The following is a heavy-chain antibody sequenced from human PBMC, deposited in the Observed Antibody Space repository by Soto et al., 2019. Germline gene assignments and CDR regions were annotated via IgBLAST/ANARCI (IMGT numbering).Heavy chain of an antibody. J-gene: IGHJ4*02. V-gene: IGHV3-21*01. D-gene: IGHD6-13*01. CDR3: ARVAAAGSYFDY. CDR1: GFTFSSYR. Sequence: PGGSLRLSCAASGFTFSSYRMNWVRQAPGKGLEWVSSISSSSSYIYYADSVKGRFTISRDNAKNSLYLQMNSLRAEDTAVYYCARVAAAGSYFDYWGQGTLVTVSS. CDR2: ISSSSSYI.